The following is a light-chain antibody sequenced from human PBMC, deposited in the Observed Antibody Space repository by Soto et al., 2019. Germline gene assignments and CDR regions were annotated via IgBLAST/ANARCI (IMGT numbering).Light chain of an antibody. CDR1: QSVLYSSNNKNY. CDR2: WAS. CDR3: QQYYSTPT. V-gene: IGKV4-1*01. Sequence: DIVMTQSPDSLAVSLGERATINCKSSQSVLYSSNNKNYLAWYQQKPEQPPKLLIYWASTRESGVPDRFSGSGSGTDFTLTISSLQAEDVAVYYCQQYYSTPTFGQGTKVEIK. J-gene: IGKJ1*01.